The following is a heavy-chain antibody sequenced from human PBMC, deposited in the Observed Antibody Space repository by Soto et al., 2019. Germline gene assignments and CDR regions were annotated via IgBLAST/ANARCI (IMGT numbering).Heavy chain of an antibody. CDR2: IIPIFGTA. D-gene: IGHD1-1*01. Sequence: SVKVSCKASGYTFTSYGISWVRQAPGQGLEWMGGIIPIFGTANYAQKLQGRVTITADESTSTAYMELSSLRSEDTAVYYCARDGAVAGTTSTQYYYGMDVWGQGTTVTVSS. CDR3: ARDGAVAGTTSTQYYYGMDV. V-gene: IGHV1-69*13. CDR1: GYTFTSYG. J-gene: IGHJ6*02.